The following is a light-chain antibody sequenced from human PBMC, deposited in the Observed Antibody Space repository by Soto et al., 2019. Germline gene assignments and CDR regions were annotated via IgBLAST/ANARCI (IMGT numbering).Light chain of an antibody. CDR1: SSNIGTNT. V-gene: IGLV1-44*01. CDR2: SDN. Sequence: QPVLTQPPSASGTAGQRVTISCSGSSSNIGTNTVIWYQQLPGAAPKLLIYSDNQRPSGVPDRFSGSKSGTSASLAISGLQSEDEADYYCAAWDVSLVVFGGGTKLTVL. CDR3: AAWDVSLVV. J-gene: IGLJ2*01.